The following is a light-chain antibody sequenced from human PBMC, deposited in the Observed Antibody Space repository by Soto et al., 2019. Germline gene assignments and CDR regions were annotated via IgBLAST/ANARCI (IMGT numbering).Light chain of an antibody. J-gene: IGKJ3*01. CDR2: AAS. V-gene: IGKV1-39*01. CDR3: QQSYSSPFT. Sequence: DIQMTQSPSSLSASVGDRVTITCRASQSISSYLNWYQQKPGKAPNLLIYAASSLQSGVPSKFSGSGSGTDFTLAIRSLHPEHFATYYCQQSYSSPFTFVPGTKVDIK. CDR1: QSISSY.